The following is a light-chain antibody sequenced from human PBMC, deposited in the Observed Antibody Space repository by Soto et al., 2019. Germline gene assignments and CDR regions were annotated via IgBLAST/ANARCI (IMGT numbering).Light chain of an antibody. V-gene: IGKV1-39*01. J-gene: IGKJ3*01. Sequence: DLQMTQSPSSLSASVGDRVTITCRASQSISSYLNWYQQKPGKAPKVLIYAASTLQSGVPSRFSGSGAGTDFTFTISSLQPEDFATYFCQQSYTTPFTFGPGTKVDIK. CDR3: QQSYTTPFT. CDR2: AAS. CDR1: QSISSY.